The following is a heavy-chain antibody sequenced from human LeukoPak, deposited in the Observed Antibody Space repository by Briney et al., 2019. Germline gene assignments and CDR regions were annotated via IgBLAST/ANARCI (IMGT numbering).Heavy chain of an antibody. CDR2: INPSGGST. J-gene: IGHJ4*02. CDR3: ARGDYYDSTGYFYDC. V-gene: IGHV1-46*01. D-gene: IGHD3-22*01. CDR1: GYTFTNHY. Sequence: GASVKVSCKASGYTFTNHYIHWVRQARGQGLEWMGIINPSGGSTTYAQKFQGRVIMTRDTSTSTVYMELSSLRSEDTAVYYCARGDYYDSTGYFYDCWGQGALVTVSS.